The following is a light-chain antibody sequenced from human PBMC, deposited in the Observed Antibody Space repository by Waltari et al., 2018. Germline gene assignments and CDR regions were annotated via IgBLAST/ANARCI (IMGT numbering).Light chain of an antibody. CDR2: GAS. J-gene: IGKJ5*01. CDR1: QNVISDY. V-gene: IGKV3-20*01. CDR3: QQYGTSPIT. Sequence: EIVLAQSPGTLSLSPGERATLSCRARQNVISDYLAWYQQKPGQAPRLLIHGASSRATDIPDRFSGTGSGTDFTLTITRLEPEDFAVFYCQQYGTSPITFGQGTRLEIK.